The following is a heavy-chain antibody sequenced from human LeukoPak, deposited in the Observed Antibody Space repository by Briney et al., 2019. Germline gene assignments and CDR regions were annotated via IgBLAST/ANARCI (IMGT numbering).Heavy chain of an antibody. V-gene: IGHV2-70*11. D-gene: IGHD5-18*01. J-gene: IGHJ6*03. CDR1: GCERRRSGMC. CDR2: SAWDDDK. Sequence: PGPTQVNPPQTLTPTCTFSGCERRRSGMCVSWVRQPLIEVLECLARSAWDDDKYYSTSLKTRLAISKNTSKNQLVLTMTNMDPVDTATYYCARILVDTTMTYFYYYMDGWGKGTTVSVSS. CDR3: ARILVDTTMTYFYYYMDG.